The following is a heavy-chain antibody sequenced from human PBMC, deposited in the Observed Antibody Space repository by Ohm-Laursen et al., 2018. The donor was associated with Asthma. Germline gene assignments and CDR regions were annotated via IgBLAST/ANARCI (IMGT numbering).Heavy chain of an antibody. CDR2: IYYSGNT. V-gene: IGHV4-39*07. D-gene: IGHD3-3*01. CDR1: GGSIWSGGNY. CDR3: ARGGPQGVPGSNWFDP. Sequence: SETLSLTCTVSGGSIWSGGNYWSRIRQPPGKGLGWIGGIYYSGNTYYNPSLKSRVTMSLDRSKNHFSLTITSVTAADTAVYYCARGGPQGVPGSNWFDPWGQGTLVTVSS. J-gene: IGHJ5*02.